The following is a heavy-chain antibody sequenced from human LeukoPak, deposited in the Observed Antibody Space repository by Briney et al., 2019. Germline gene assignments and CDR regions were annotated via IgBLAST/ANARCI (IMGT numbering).Heavy chain of an antibody. CDR3: ARHSGSSPHYFDY. CDR1: GGSISSYY. D-gene: IGHD1-26*01. Sequence: SETLSLTCTVSGGSISSYYWSWLRQPPGKGLEWIGFIYYSGSTHYKSSLKSGVTISVDTSRNQFSLRLSSVTAADTAVYYCARHSGSSPHYFDYWGRGTLVTVSS. CDR2: IYYSGST. V-gene: IGHV4-59*08. J-gene: IGHJ4*02.